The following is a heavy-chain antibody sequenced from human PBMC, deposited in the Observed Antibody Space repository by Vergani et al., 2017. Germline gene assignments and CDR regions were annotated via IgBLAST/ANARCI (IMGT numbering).Heavy chain of an antibody. CDR1: GFKFGDYA. Sequence: EVQLVESGGGMVQPGRSLRLSCGASGFKFGDYAMHWVRQAPGKGLEWVSGISWNSGRTDYADSVKGRFIISRDNAKKSLSLIMNSLRPEDTALYYCVRDLDCGPINCYHGFDPWGQGTLVTVSS. CDR2: ISWNSGRT. V-gene: IGHV3-9*01. D-gene: IGHD2-21*01. CDR3: VRDLDCGPINCYHGFDP. J-gene: IGHJ5*02.